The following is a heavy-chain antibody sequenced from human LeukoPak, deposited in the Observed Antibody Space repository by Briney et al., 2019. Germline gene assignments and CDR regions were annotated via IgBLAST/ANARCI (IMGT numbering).Heavy chain of an antibody. CDR1: IFPISICDYL. CDR3: ASGSTLIRGFDY. Sequence: SLTLSFTCTVSIFPISICDYLRHSICQHPEKSLEWIGYIFYSGSAYYNPSLKSRVTISVDTSKNQFSLKLSSVTAAATAVYYCASGSTLIRGFDYWGQGTLVTVSS. V-gene: IGHV4-31*03. D-gene: IGHD3-10*01. J-gene: IGHJ4*02. CDR2: IFYSGSA.